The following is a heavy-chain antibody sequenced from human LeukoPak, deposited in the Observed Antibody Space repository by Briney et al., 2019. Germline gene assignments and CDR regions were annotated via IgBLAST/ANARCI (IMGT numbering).Heavy chain of an antibody. Sequence: GGSLRLPCAASGFTFSTYWMHWVRQAPGKGLVWVSRLSTDGTTTVYADSVKGRFTISRDNVKNILYLQVSSLRAEDTAVYYCARQVIPDNALGIWGQGTMVTVSS. CDR3: ARQVIPDNALGI. V-gene: IGHV3-74*01. J-gene: IGHJ3*02. CDR1: GFTFSTYW. D-gene: IGHD2-2*01. CDR2: LSTDGTTT.